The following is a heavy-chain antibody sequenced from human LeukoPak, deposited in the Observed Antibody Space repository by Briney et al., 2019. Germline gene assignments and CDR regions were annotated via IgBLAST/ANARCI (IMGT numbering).Heavy chain of an antibody. Sequence: XPGXXLEWIGSIYYSGSTYYNPSLKSRVTISVDTSKNQFSLKLSSVTAADTAVYYCARQYSSGWGYWGQGTLVTVSS. V-gene: IGHV4-39*01. J-gene: IGHJ4*02. CDR3: ARQYSSGWGY. D-gene: IGHD6-19*01. CDR2: IYYSGST.